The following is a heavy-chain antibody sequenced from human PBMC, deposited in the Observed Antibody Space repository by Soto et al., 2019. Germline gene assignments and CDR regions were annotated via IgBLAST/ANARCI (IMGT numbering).Heavy chain of an antibody. CDR2: IDYNGIA. D-gene: IGHD4-4*01. V-gene: IGHV4-59*02. Sequence: SETLSLTCSVSDGSVTGYCWSWIRQPPGKGLEWIGCIDYNGIAHYNPSLTSRVTMSLDTSNKHFSLKLSSVTTTDTAVYYCARGPDYSKVGDRGQGTLVTVSS. CDR3: ARGPDYSKVGD. CDR1: DGSVTGYC. J-gene: IGHJ4*02.